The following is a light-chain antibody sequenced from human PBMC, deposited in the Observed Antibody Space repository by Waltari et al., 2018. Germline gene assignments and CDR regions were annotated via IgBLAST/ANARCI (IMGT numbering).Light chain of an antibody. V-gene: IGLV4-69*01. CDR1: SGHSTNV. Sequence: QLVLTQSPSASASLGASVKLTCTLSSGHSTNVIAWLQKRPEKGPRFVMKVNSDGSHSKGDEIPDRFSGSRSGAERYLTISSLQSEDEADYYCQTGGHGTWVFGGGTKLTVL. CDR3: QTGGHGTWV. CDR2: VNSDGSH. J-gene: IGLJ3*02.